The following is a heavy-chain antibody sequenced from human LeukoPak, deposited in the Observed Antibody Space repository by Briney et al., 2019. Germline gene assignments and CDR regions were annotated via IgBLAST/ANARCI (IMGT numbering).Heavy chain of an antibody. D-gene: IGHD2/OR15-2a*01. CDR3: ARAEYCYYCGMDV. Sequence: GGSLRLSCAASGFTFNTYWMSWVRQAPGKGLEWVANLKQDGSEEYYVDSVKGRFTISRDNAKNSLYLQMSSLRAEDTAVYYCARAEYCYYCGMDVWGQGTTVIVSS. CDR2: LKQDGSEE. V-gene: IGHV3-7*03. J-gene: IGHJ6*02. CDR1: GFTFNTYW.